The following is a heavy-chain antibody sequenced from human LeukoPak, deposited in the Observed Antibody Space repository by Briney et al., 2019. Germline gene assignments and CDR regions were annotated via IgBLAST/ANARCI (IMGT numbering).Heavy chain of an antibody. CDR1: GYTFTSYD. D-gene: IGHD6-19*01. CDR3: ATGRYDSSGWLKAY. V-gene: IGHV1-8*01. Sequence: APVKVSCKASGYTFTSYDINWVRQATGQGLEWMGWMNPNSGNTGYAQKFQGRVTMTRNTSISTAYMELSSLRSEDTAVYYCATGRYDSSGWLKAYWGQGTLVTVSS. CDR2: MNPNSGNT. J-gene: IGHJ4*02.